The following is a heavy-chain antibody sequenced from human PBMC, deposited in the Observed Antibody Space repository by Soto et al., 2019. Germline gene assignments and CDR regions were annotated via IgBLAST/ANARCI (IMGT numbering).Heavy chain of an antibody. D-gene: IGHD5-12*01. CDR1: GFTFSSYA. CDR2: ISGSGGST. CDR3: AKSLAPAPGYSGYDYVYYYYGMDV. V-gene: IGHV3-23*01. Sequence: PGGSLRLSCAASGFTFSSYAMSWVRQAPGKGLEWVSAISGSGGSTYYADSVKGRFTISRDNSKNTLYLQMNSLRAEDTAVYYCAKSLAPAPGYSGYDYVYYYYGMDVWGQGTTVTVSS. J-gene: IGHJ6*02.